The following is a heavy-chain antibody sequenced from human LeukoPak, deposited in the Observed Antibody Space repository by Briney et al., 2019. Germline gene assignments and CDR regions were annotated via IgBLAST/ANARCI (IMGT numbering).Heavy chain of an antibody. Sequence: PGGSLRLSCAASGFTFSSYAMNWVRQAPGKGLEWVSYISGSGSTIYYADSVKGRFTISRDNANNSLYLQMNSLRAEDTAVYYCVRSRWLQLGYFDCWGQGILVTVSS. CDR1: GFTFSSYA. CDR2: ISGSGSTI. J-gene: IGHJ4*02. D-gene: IGHD5-24*01. CDR3: VRSRWLQLGYFDC. V-gene: IGHV3-48*03.